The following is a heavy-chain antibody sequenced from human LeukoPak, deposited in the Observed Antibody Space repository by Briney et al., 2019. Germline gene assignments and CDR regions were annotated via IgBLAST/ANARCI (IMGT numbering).Heavy chain of an antibody. V-gene: IGHV3-74*01. CDR3: ARDGLGTDMVPKPSDAFDI. D-gene: IGHD4/OR15-4a*01. Sequence: GGSLRLSCAASGFTLSNYWMHWVRQAPGKGLVWVSHINTDGTTTNYADSVKGRFTISRDTAKNTLYLQMNSLRAEDTAVYYCARDGLGTDMVPKPSDAFDIWGQGTMVTVSS. J-gene: IGHJ3*02. CDR2: INTDGTTT. CDR1: GFTLSNYW.